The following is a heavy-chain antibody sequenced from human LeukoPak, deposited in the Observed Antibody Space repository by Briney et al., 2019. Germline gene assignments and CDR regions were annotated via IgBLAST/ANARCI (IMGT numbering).Heavy chain of an antibody. D-gene: IGHD3-10*01. V-gene: IGHV1-69*13. Sequence: SVKVSCKASGGTSSSYGVSWVRQPPGQGLEWMGGIIPIFGTANYAQKFQGRVTITADESTSTAYMELSSLRSEDTAVYYCAREMGGITMVRGILDVWGNGTTVTVSS. J-gene: IGHJ6*04. CDR1: GGTSSSYG. CDR2: IIPIFGTA. CDR3: AREMGGITMVRGILDV.